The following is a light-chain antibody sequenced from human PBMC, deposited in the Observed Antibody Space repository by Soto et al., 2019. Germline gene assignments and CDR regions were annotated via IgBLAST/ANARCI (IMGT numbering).Light chain of an antibody. CDR1: QSISSW. J-gene: IGKJ2*01. CDR2: DAS. V-gene: IGKV1-5*01. Sequence: DIQMTQSPSTLSASVGDRVTITCRASQSISSWLAWYQQKPGKAPKLLIYDASRLESGVPSRFSGSGSGTELTLTISSLQPDDFATYFCQQYNSPYTFGPGTKLEIK. CDR3: QQYNSPYT.